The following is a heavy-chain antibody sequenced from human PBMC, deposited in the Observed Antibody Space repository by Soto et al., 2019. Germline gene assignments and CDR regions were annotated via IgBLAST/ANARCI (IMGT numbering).Heavy chain of an antibody. J-gene: IGHJ5*02. D-gene: IGHD2-2*01. CDR1: GGTFSSYA. CDR3: ARDRYCSSTSCINWFDP. Sequence: SVKVSCKASGGTFSSYAISWVRQAPGQGLEWMGGIIPIFGTANYAQKFQGRVTITADESTSTAYMELSSLRSEDTAVYYCARDRYCSSTSCINWFDPWGQGTLVTVSS. V-gene: IGHV1-69*13. CDR2: IIPIFGTA.